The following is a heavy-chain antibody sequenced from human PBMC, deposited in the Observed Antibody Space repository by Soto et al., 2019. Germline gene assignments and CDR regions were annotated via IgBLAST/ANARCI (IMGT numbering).Heavy chain of an antibody. Sequence: QVQLVQSGAEVKKPGASVKVSCKASGYTFTSYDINWVRQATGQGLEWMGWMNPNSGNTGYAQKFPGRVTITRNTSISTAYMELSSLRSEDTAVYYCARDLAEYSYGWGRDYYGMDVWSQGTKVTVSS. CDR3: ARDLAEYSYGWGRDYYGMDV. D-gene: IGHD5-18*01. J-gene: IGHJ6*02. CDR1: GYTFTSYD. V-gene: IGHV1-8*01. CDR2: MNPNSGNT.